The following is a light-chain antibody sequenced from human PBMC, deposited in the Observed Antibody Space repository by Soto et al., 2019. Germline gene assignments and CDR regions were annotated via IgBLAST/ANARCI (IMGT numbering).Light chain of an antibody. CDR1: SSDVGAYNY. CDR2: DVT. J-gene: IGLJ2*01. CDR3: SSYTNTGTLV. Sequence: QSALTQPASVSGSPGQSITISCTGTSSDVGAYNYVSWYLQHPGKAPKLLIYDVTDGPSGVSNRFSGSKSGNTASLTISGLQAEDDADYYCSSYTNTGTLVFGGGTKLTVL. V-gene: IGLV2-14*01.